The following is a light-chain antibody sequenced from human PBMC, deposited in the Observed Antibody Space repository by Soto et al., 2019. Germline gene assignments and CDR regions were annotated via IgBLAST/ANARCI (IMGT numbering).Light chain of an antibody. V-gene: IGKV1-9*01. CDR3: QQLFDSPIT. CDR1: QVISTS. CDR2: AAS. J-gene: IGKJ1*01. Sequence: GESVTITCRASQVISTSLAWYQVKPGKAPKLLIYAASTLESGVPSRFSATVSGTEFSLTITSLQPEDFATYDCQQLFDSPITFGQGTKVDIK.